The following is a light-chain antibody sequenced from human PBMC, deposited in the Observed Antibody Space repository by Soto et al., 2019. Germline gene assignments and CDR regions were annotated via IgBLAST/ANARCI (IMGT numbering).Light chain of an antibody. Sequence: QSALTQPASVSGSPGQSITISCTGTSSDIGAYNFVSWYQQHPGKAPTLMLYDVNIRPSGVSNRLSGSKSGNTASLTISGLQAEDEADYYCTSWTTSTTMIFGGGTKVTVL. V-gene: IGLV2-14*03. CDR2: DVN. CDR3: TSWTTSTTMI. CDR1: SSDIGAYNF. J-gene: IGLJ2*01.